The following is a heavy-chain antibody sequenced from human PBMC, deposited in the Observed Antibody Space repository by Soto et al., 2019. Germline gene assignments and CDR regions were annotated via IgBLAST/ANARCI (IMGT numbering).Heavy chain of an antibody. CDR1: GYTFTSFY. CDR2: VNPNGGST. CDR3: VRGLLSGDY. V-gene: IGHV1-46*03. J-gene: IGHJ4*02. Sequence: QVQLVQSGAEVKEPGASVKISCKASGYTFTSFYIHWVRQAPGQGLEWVGIVNPNGGSTNYAQNFKGRLTISRDTSTSTVYMDLSSLRSEDTAVYYCVRGLLSGDYWGQGTLVTVSS.